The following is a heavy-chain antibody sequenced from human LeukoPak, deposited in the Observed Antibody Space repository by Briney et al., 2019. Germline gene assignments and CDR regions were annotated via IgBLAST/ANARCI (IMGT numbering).Heavy chain of an antibody. J-gene: IGHJ4*02. CDR3: ARTGDIVATGLSYYFDY. Sequence: PSQTLSLTCTVSGGSISSGDYYWSWIRQPPGKGLEWIGYIYYSGSTYYNPSLKSRVTISVDTSKNQFSPKLSSVTAADTAVYYCARTGDIVATGLSYYFDYWGQGTLVTVSS. CDR1: GGSISSGDYY. V-gene: IGHV4-30-4*01. CDR2: IYYSGST. D-gene: IGHD5-12*01.